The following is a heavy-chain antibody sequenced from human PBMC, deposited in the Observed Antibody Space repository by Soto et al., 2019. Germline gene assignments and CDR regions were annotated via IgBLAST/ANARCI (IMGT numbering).Heavy chain of an antibody. D-gene: IGHD3-22*01. CDR3: ATLVPYYYDSSGYPHILYYFDY. J-gene: IGHJ4*02. Sequence: ASGKVCYKVSGYTLTQLSMHWVRQAPGKGLEWMGGFDPEDGETIYAQKFQGRVTMTEDTSTDTAYMELSSLRSEDTAVYYCATLVPYYYDSSGYPHILYYFDYWGQGTLVPVSS. V-gene: IGHV1-24*01. CDR2: FDPEDGET. CDR1: GYTLTQLS.